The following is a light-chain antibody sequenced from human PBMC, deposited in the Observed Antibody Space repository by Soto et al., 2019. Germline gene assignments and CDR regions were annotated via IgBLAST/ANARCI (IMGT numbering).Light chain of an antibody. CDR1: NNDVGGYNY. CDR3: SSYASSSTHVV. J-gene: IGLJ2*01. V-gene: IGLV2-14*01. CDR2: EVS. Sequence: QSALTQPASVSGSPGQSITISCTGTNNDVGGYNYVSWYHQHPGKAPKLIIYEVSNRLSGVSNRFSGSKSGNTASLTISGLQAEDEAYYYCSSYASSSTHVVFGGGTKVTVL.